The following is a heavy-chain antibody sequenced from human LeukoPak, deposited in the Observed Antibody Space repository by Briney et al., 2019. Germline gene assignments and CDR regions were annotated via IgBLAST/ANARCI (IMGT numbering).Heavy chain of an antibody. V-gene: IGHV4-4*09. CDR2: IFSSGAS. J-gene: IGHJ3*02. CDR3: HYDILTGYLSTRYDAFDI. CDR1: GRSISPYY. D-gene: IGHD3-9*01. Sequence: SETLSLTCSVSGRSISPYYWSWFRQAPGRGLEWIGYIFSSGASTYKPSLKSRVTLSVDTSKNQFSLKLSSVTAADTAVYYCHYDILTGYLSTRYDAFDIWGQGTMVTVSS.